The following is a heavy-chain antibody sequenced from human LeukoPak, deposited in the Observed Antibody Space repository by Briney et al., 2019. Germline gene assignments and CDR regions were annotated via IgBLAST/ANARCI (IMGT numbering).Heavy chain of an antibody. J-gene: IGHJ4*02. CDR3: ARNDYGDYGIDY. Sequence: NPGGSLRLSCASSGFTFSTYSMSWVRQAPGKGLEWVSYISRSASPIYYADSVKGRFTTSRDNAKNSLYLQMNSLRAEDTAIYFCARNDYGDYGIDYWGQGTLVTVSS. D-gene: IGHD4-17*01. CDR2: ISRSASPI. CDR1: GFTFSTYS. V-gene: IGHV3-21*01.